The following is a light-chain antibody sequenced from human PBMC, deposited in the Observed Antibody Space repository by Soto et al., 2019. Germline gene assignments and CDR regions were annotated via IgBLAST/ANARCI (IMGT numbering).Light chain of an antibody. Sequence: EIVLTQSPGTLSLSPGQRATLFCRASQSVTSTYLAWYQQKPGQAPKLLIYGASSRATGIPDRFSGSGSGTDFTLIISRLEPEDFAVYYCHQYSRSPLSFGGGTRVEV. V-gene: IGKV3-20*01. CDR2: GAS. J-gene: IGKJ4*01. CDR1: QSVTSTY. CDR3: HQYSRSPLS.